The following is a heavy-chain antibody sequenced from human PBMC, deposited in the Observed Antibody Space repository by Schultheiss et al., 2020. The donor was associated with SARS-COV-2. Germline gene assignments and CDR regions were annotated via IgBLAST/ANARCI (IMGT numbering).Heavy chain of an antibody. V-gene: IGHV1-18*01. CDR3: ARAAGCSSTSCSDY. D-gene: IGHD2-2*01. CDR1: GYTFTSYG. CDR2: ISPYNGNT. J-gene: IGHJ4*02. Sequence: ASVKVSCKASGYTFTSYGISWVRQAPGQGLEWMGWISPYNGNTNYAQKLQGRVTLTTDTSTSTAYMELRSLRSDDTAVYYCARAAGCSSTSCSDYWGQGTLVTVSS.